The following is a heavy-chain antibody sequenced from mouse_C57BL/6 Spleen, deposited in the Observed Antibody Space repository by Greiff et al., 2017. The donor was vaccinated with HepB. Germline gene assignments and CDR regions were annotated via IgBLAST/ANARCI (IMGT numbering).Heavy chain of an antibody. V-gene: IGHV5-17*01. J-gene: IGHJ2*01. CDR2: ISSGSSTI. D-gene: IGHD4-1*01. Sequence: EVKLVESGGGLVKPGGSLKLSCAASGFTFSDYGMHWVRQAPEKGLEWVAYISSGSSTIYYADKVKGRFTISRDNAKNTVFLQMTSLRSEDTAMYYCARHWGGTLFDYWGQGTTLTVSS. CDR3: ARHWGGTLFDY. CDR1: GFTFSDYG.